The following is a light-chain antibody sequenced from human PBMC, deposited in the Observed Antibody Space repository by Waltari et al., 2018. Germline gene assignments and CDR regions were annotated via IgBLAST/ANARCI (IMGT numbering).Light chain of an antibody. CDR2: DAS. Sequence: EIVLTQSPATLSLPPVERATLSCRASQSVSSYLAWYQQKPGQAPRLLIYDASNRATGIPARFSGSGSGTDFTLTISSLQAEDVAVYYCQQYYSTPFTFGPGTKVDIK. V-gene: IGKV3-11*01. CDR3: QQYYSTPFT. J-gene: IGKJ3*01. CDR1: QSVSSY.